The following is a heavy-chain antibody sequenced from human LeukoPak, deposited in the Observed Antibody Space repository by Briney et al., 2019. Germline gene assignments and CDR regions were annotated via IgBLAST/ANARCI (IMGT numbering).Heavy chain of an antibody. CDR3: ARGLRNTDTFDI. CDR2: IWDDGSNK. V-gene: IGHV3-33*01. J-gene: IGHJ3*02. Sequence: GRSLRVSCAASGFIFSNYGMHWVRQAPGKGLEWVAVIWDDGSNKYYADSVKGRFTISRDNSKNTVYLQMNSMRAEDTAVYYCARGLRNTDTFDIWGQGTMVTVSS. CDR1: GFIFSNYG.